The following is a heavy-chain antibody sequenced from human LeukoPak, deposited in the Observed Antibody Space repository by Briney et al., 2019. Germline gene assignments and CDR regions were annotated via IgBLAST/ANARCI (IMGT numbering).Heavy chain of an antibody. CDR1: GFTFSSYS. J-gene: IGHJ5*02. CDR3: ARELNIVVVPAAIPDWFDP. CDR2: ISSSSSYI. D-gene: IGHD2-2*02. Sequence: GGSLRLSCAASGFTFSSYSMNWVRQAPGKGLEWVSSISSSSSYIYYADSVEGRFTISRDNAKNSLYLQMNSLRAEDTAVYYCARELNIVVVPAAIPDWFDPWGQGTLVTVSS. V-gene: IGHV3-21*01.